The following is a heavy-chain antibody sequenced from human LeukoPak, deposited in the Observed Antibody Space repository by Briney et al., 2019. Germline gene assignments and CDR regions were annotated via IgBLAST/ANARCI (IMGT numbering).Heavy chain of an antibody. V-gene: IGHV4-39*07. CDR1: GDSISGSSYY. D-gene: IGHD2-21*01. CDR3: AREPYCGGDCFLDS. CDR2: IYYSGST. Sequence: SETLSLTCSVSGDSISGSSYYWGWLRQPPGKGLEWIGYIYYSGSTYYNPSLKSRVTISLDTSKNQFSLKLSSVTAADTAVYYCAREPYCGGDCFLDSWGQGTLVTVSS. J-gene: IGHJ4*02.